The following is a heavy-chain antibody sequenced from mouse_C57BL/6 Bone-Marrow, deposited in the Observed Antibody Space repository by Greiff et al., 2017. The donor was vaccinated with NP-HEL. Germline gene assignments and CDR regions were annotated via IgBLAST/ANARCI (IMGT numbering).Heavy chain of an antibody. D-gene: IGHD1-1*01. CDR2: IHPSDSDT. CDR3: TIDTVVARWYFDV. Sequence: QVQLQQPGAELVKPGASVKVSCKASGYTFTSYWMHWVKQRPGQGLEWIGRIHPSDSDTNYNQKFKGKATLTVDKSSSTAYLQLSSLTSEDAVVYCCTIDTVVARWYFDVWGTGTTVTVSS. J-gene: IGHJ1*03. V-gene: IGHV1-74*01. CDR1: GYTFTSYW.